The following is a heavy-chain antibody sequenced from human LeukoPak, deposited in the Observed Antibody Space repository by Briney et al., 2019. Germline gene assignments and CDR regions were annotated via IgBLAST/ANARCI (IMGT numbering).Heavy chain of an antibody. Sequence: GGSLRLSCAASGFTFNTYVMHWVRHAPGEGLVWVARIDTDGKTTTYADSVKGRFTISRDNAKNMLYVQMNSLRAEDTAVYYCVRDKDGYNFWGQGTLVSVSS. CDR3: VRDKDGYNF. J-gene: IGHJ4*02. V-gene: IGHV3-74*03. CDR1: GFTFNTYV. CDR2: IDTDGKTT. D-gene: IGHD5-24*01.